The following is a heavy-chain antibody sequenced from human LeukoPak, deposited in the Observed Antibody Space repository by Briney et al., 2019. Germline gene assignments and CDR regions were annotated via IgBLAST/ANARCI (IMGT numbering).Heavy chain of an antibody. J-gene: IGHJ6*03. D-gene: IGHD6-13*01. V-gene: IGHV1-8*01. Sequence: ASVKVSCKASGYTFTSYDINWVRQATGQGLEWMGWMNPNSGNTGYAQKFQGRVIMTRNTSISTAYMELSSLRSEDTAVYYCARGSDSSSWYPISRSSYYYYYYMDVWGKGTTVTVSS. CDR2: MNPNSGNT. CDR3: ARGSDSSSWYPISRSSYYYYYYMDV. CDR1: GYTFTSYD.